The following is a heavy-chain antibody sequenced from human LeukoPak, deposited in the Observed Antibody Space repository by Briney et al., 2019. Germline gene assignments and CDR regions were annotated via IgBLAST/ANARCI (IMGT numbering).Heavy chain of an antibody. CDR1: GFTFSIHA. V-gene: IGHV3-23*01. D-gene: IGHD3-16*01. CDR2: ILDSGYST. J-gene: IGHJ6*03. Sequence: GGSLRLSCAGSGFTFSIHAMSWVRQAPGKGLEWVSGILDSGYSTYYANSVKGRFTISRDNSNNTLYLQMNSLRAEDTAVYYCAKLGGHPLHNYYVGVWGKGTTVAVSS. CDR3: AKLGGHPLHNYYVGV.